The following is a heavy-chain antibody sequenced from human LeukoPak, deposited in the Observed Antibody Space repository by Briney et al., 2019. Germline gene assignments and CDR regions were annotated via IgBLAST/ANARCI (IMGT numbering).Heavy chain of an antibody. J-gene: IGHJ4*02. Sequence: GGSLRLSCAASGFTFSSYAMHWVRQAPGKGLEWVAVVSYDGSNKYYANSVKGRFTISRDKSKNTLHLQMNSLRAEDTAIYYCARDTSIAVGATLDFWGQGTLVTVSS. D-gene: IGHD1-26*01. CDR2: VSYDGSNK. CDR3: ARDTSIAVGATLDF. CDR1: GFTFSSYA. V-gene: IGHV3-30*04.